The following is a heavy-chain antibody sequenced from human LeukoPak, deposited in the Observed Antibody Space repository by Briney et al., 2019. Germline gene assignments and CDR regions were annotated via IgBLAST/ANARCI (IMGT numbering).Heavy chain of an antibody. J-gene: IGHJ4*02. CDR2: ISSSSSYI. CDR3: ARLGGYSKSFDY. D-gene: IGHD4-11*01. CDR1: GFTFSRYS. V-gene: IGHV3-21*01. Sequence: ARGSLRLSCAASGFTFSRYSMNWVRPAPGKGLEWVSSISSSSSYIYYADSVKGRFTISRDNAKNSLYLQMNSLKAEDTAVYYCARLGGYSKSFDYWGQGTLVTVSS.